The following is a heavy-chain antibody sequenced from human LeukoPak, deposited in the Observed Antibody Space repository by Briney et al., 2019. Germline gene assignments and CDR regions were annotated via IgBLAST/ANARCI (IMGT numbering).Heavy chain of an antibody. CDR3: ARAPMSYDSSGFGGAFDI. CDR1: GFTFSSFA. CDR2: ISYDGTNK. Sequence: GGSLRLSCAASGFTFSSFAMSWVRQAPGKGLEWVAVISYDGTNKYYADSVKGRFTISRDNSKNAMYLQMNSLRAEDTAMYYCARAPMSYDSSGFGGAFDIWGQGTMVTVSS. D-gene: IGHD3-22*01. V-gene: IGHV3-30-3*01. J-gene: IGHJ3*02.